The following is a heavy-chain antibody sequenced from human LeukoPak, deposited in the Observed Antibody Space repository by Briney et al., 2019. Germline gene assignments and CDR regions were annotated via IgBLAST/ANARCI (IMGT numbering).Heavy chain of an antibody. CDR3: ARGDGYNFFDY. J-gene: IGHJ4*02. V-gene: IGHV3-53*01. Sequence: GGSLRLSCAVSGFSVTNNYMSCVRQAPGKGLEWVSVFYVGGATYYADSVKGRFTISRDNSENTLYLQMKSLRAEDTAVYYCARGDGYNFFDYWGQGTLVTVSS. CDR2: FYVGGAT. D-gene: IGHD5-24*01. CDR1: GFSVTNNY.